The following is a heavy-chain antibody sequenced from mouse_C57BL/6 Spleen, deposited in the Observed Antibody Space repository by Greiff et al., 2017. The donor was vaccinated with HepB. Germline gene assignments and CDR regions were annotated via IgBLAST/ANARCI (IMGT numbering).Heavy chain of an antibody. Sequence: EVQLVESGGGLVKPGGSLKLSCAASGFTFSDYGMHWVRQAPEKGLEWVAYISSGSSTIYYADTVKGRFTISRANAKNTLFLQMTSLRSEDTAMYYCARTYYYGSSHFDYWGQGTTLTVSS. CDR1: GFTFSDYG. CDR2: ISSGSSTI. J-gene: IGHJ2*01. D-gene: IGHD1-1*01. CDR3: ARTYYYGSSHFDY. V-gene: IGHV5-17*01.